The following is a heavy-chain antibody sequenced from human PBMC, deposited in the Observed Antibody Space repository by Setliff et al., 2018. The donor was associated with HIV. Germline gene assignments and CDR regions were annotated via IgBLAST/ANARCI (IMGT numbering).Heavy chain of an antibody. CDR2: IYYSGST. CDR3: ARQSDFWSGYYDGAFDI. D-gene: IGHD3-3*01. V-gene: IGHV4-39*01. CDR1: GASINNSNSY. Sequence: KPSETLSLTCTVYGASINNSNSYWGWIRQPPGKRLEWLGSIYYSGSTYYNPSLKSRVTISVDTSKNQFSLKLSSVTAADTAVYYCARQSDFWSGYYDGAFDIWGQGTMVTVSS. J-gene: IGHJ3*02.